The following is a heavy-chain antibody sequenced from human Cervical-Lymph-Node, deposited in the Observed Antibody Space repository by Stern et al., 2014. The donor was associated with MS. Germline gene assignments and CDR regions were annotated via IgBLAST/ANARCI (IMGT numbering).Heavy chain of an antibody. CDR1: GHTLSELS. Sequence: VQLVQSGAEVKKPGASVRVSCKVSGHTLSELSIHWVRQAPGKGLEWMGNIGPENGESTYAQKFQGRVTMTEDTSTDTAYMDLSSLRSDDTAVYYCAAENYYDSSDYFGQWGQGTLVTVSS. CDR3: AAENYYDSSDYFGQ. CDR2: IGPENGES. D-gene: IGHD3-22*01. J-gene: IGHJ4*02. V-gene: IGHV1-24*01.